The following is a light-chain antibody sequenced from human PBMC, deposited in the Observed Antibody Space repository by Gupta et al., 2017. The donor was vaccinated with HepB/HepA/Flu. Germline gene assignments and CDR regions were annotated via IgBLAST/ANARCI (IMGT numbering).Light chain of an antibody. Sequence: DIVMTQSPDSLAVSLGERATINCKSSQSVLYSSNNKNYLAWYQQKPGQPPKLLIYWASTRESGVTDRFSGSGSGTDFTLTSSGRQAEDVAVYDFQQYYTRTFGQGTKVEIK. V-gene: IGKV4-1*01. J-gene: IGKJ1*01. CDR2: WAS. CDR3: QQYYTRT. CDR1: QSVLYSSNNKNY.